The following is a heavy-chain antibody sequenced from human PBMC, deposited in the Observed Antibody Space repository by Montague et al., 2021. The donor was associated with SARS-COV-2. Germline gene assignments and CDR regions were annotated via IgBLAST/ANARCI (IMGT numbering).Heavy chain of an antibody. Sequence: SETLSLTCAISGGSFSNYYWSWIRQPPGKGLEWIGEVNQSGTTIYNPSVKSGVTISEDTSKNQFYLRLSSVTAADTAVYYCARHLRVTTVTSHMYHYAMDVWGQGTTVTVSS. J-gene: IGHJ6*02. D-gene: IGHD4-11*01. CDR1: GGSFSNYY. CDR3: ARHLRVTTVTSHMYHYAMDV. V-gene: IGHV4-34*01. CDR2: VNQSGTT.